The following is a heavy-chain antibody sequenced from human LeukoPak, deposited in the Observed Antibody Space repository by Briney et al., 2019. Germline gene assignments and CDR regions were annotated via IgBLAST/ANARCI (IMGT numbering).Heavy chain of an antibody. CDR1: GYTFTSYT. D-gene: IGHD6-19*01. J-gene: IGHJ6*03. CDR3: ARTSSGWSSWGEYYYYYMDV. V-gene: IGHV7-4-1*02. Sequence: ASVKVSCKASGYTFTSYTMNWVRQAPGQGLEWMGWISTNTGNPTYAQGFTGRFVFSLDSSVSTAYLQISSLKAEDNAVYYCARTSSGWSSWGEYYYYYMDVWGKGTTVTVSS. CDR2: ISTNTGNP.